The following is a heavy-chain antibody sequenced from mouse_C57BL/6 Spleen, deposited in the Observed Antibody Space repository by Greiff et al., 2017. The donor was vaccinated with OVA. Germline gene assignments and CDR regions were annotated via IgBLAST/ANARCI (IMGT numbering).Heavy chain of an antibody. CDR1: GFTFSSYA. V-gene: IGHV5-9-1*02. CDR3: TRANYYGSSYLFAY. Sequence: EVKLMESGEGLVKPGGSLKLSCAASGFTFSSYAMSWVRQTPEKRLEWVAYISSGGDYIYYADTVKGRFTISRDNARNTLYLQMSSLKSEDTAMYYCTRANYYGSSYLFAYWGQGTLVTVSA. D-gene: IGHD1-1*01. CDR2: ISSGGDYI. J-gene: IGHJ3*01.